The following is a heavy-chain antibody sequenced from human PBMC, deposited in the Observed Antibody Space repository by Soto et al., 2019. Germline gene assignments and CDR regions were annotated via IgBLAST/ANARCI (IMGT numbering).Heavy chain of an antibody. Sequence: PSETLSLTCTVSGGSISSYYWSWIRQPPGKGLEWIGYIYYSGSTNYNPSLKSRVTISVDTSKNQFSLKLSSVTAADTAVYYCARDPGYCTNGVCYDYWGQGTLVTVSS. J-gene: IGHJ4*02. V-gene: IGHV4-59*01. CDR1: GGSISSYY. CDR2: IYYSGST. D-gene: IGHD2-8*01. CDR3: ARDPGYCTNGVCYDY.